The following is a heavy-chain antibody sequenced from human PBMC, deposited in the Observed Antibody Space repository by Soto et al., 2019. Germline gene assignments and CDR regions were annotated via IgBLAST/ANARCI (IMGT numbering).Heavy chain of an antibody. V-gene: IGHV3-23*01. Sequence: GALRLSCAASGFTFSSYAMSWVRQAPGKGLEWVSSISGGGGNTYYADSVKGRITISRDNSKNTLFLQMNSLRAEDTAVYYCAKQLSNSGSYSLGYWGQGTLVTVSS. CDR2: ISGGGGNT. D-gene: IGHD3-10*01. CDR1: GFTFSSYA. CDR3: AKQLSNSGSYSLGY. J-gene: IGHJ4*02.